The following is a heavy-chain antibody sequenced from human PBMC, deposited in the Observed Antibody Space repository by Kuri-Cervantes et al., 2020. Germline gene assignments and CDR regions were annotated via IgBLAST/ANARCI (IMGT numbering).Heavy chain of an antibody. CDR3: ARDPMRPSGWYSGSPDY. CDR2: IKHDGSEK. D-gene: IGHD6-19*01. CDR1: GFTFSSYG. Sequence: GESLKISCAASGFTFSSYGMTWVRQAPGKGLEWVANIKHDGSEKYYVDSVKGRFAISRDNAKNSLDLQMNSLRAEDTAVYYCARDPMRPSGWYSGSPDYWGQGTLVTVSS. V-gene: IGHV3-7*01. J-gene: IGHJ4*02.